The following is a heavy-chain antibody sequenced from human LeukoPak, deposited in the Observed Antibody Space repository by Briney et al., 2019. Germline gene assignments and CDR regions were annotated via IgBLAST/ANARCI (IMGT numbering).Heavy chain of an antibody. CDR2: VYMNGHS. V-gene: IGHV4-61*02. CDR1: GGSITSGSYY. Sequence: PSQTLSLTCTVSGGSITSGSYYWTWIRQSAGGGLEWIGRVYMNGHSNSNPSLESRVTISVDTSNNQFSPNLASVTAADTARYFCARGSCGVNCPKFNWLDTWGQGILVTVSS. D-gene: IGHD2-21*01. CDR3: ARGSCGVNCPKFNWLDT. J-gene: IGHJ5*02.